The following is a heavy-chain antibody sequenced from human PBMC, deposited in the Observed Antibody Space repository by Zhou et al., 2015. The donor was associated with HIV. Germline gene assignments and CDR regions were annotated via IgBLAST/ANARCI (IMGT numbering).Heavy chain of an antibody. D-gene: IGHD3-10*01. Sequence: GQLVQSGPEVKKPGASVKVSCKAYYTFITSGISWVRQAPGQGLEWMGWVSNYNGKTEYAQKFQGRVTMTSDRSSTTAFLEIRRLKIDDTALYFCARDPGVLSGPGALLDVWGQGTLVTVSS. V-gene: IGHV1-18*01. CDR2: VSNYNGKT. CDR1: YTFITSG. J-gene: IGHJ4*01. CDR3: ARDPGVLSGPGALLDV.